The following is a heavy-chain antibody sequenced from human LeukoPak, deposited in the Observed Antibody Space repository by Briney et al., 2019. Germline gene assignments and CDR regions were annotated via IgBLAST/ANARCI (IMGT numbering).Heavy chain of an antibody. CDR2: MNPNSDNT. V-gene: IGHV1-8*01. J-gene: IGHJ4*02. CDR3: ARGRITFGGVIVIQYFDY. D-gene: IGHD3-16*02. Sequence: ASVKVSCKASGYTFTSYDINWVRQATGQGLEWMGWMNPNSDNTGYAQKFQGRVTMTRNTSISTAYMELSSLRSEDTAVYYCARGRITFGGVIVIQYFDYWGQGTLVTVSS. CDR1: GYTFTSYD.